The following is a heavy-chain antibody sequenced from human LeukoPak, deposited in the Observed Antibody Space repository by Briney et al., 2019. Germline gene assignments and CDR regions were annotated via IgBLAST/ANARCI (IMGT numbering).Heavy chain of an antibody. Sequence: GGSLRLSCAASGFTFSNYAIHWVRQAPGKGLEWVSYISRDATIIYYSDSVKGRFTISRDNAKNSVYLQMNSLRVEDTAVYYCAKIAETSGTYGQGFDYWGQGTLVTVSS. CDR1: GFTFSNYA. V-gene: IGHV3-48*04. J-gene: IGHJ4*02. CDR2: ISRDATII. D-gene: IGHD1-26*01. CDR3: AKIAETSGTYGQGFDY.